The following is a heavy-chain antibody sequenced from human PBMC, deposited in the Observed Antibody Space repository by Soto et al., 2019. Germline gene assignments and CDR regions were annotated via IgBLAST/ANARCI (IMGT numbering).Heavy chain of an antibody. CDR3: ASQYYDFWSDVPDYYYYGMDV. CDR1: GGSISSSSYY. V-gene: IGHV4-39*01. CDR2: IYYSGST. D-gene: IGHD3-3*01. J-gene: IGHJ6*02. Sequence: SETLSLTCTVSGGSISSSSYYWGWIRQPPGKGLEWIGSIYYSGSTYYNPSLKSRVTISVDTSKNQFSLKLSSVTAADTAVYYCASQYYDFWSDVPDYYYYGMDVWGQGTTVTVSS.